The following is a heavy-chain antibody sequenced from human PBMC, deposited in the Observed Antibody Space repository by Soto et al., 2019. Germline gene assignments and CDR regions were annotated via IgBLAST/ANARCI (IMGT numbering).Heavy chain of an antibody. CDR2: ISTYSGDT. J-gene: IGHJ5*02. CDR3: AKHHGPTTSETWFDP. D-gene: IGHD5-12*01. Sequence: QVHLVQSGVEVKTPGASVKFSCQASGYTFFNYDISWVRQAPGQGLEWMGWISTYSGDTKYAQKFQGIVTMTTDTSTTTANLALRSARADDTDVYYCAKHHGPTTSETWFDPWGQGTRVNVSS. CDR1: GYTFFNYD. V-gene: IGHV1-18*01.